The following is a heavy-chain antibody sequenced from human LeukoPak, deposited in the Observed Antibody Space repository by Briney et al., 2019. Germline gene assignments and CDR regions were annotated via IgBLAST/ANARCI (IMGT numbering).Heavy chain of an antibody. CDR2: IYYSGST. D-gene: IGHD6-13*01. CDR3: ARGIQQLVDY. J-gene: IGHJ4*02. CDR1: GGSISSGGYY. V-gene: IGHV4-31*03. Sequence: PSQTLSLTCTVSGGSISSGGYYWSWLRQHPGKGLEWIGYIYYSGSTYYNPSLKSRVTIPVDTSKIQFSLKLSSVTAADTAVYYCARGIQQLVDYWGQGTLVTVSS.